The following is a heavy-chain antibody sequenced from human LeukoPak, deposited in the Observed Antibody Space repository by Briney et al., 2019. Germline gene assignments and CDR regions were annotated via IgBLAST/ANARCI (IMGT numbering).Heavy chain of an antibody. J-gene: IGHJ4*02. V-gene: IGHV2-70*01. D-gene: IGHD4-17*01. CDR1: GFSLITSGMC. CDR3: ARISAYGDYYFDY. Sequence: SGPALVKPKQTLTLTCTFSGFSLITSGMCVSWIRQPPGKALEWLALIDWDDDKYYSTSLKTRLTISKDTFKNQVVLTMTNMDPVDTATYYCARISAYGDYYFDYWGQGTLVTVSS. CDR2: IDWDDDK.